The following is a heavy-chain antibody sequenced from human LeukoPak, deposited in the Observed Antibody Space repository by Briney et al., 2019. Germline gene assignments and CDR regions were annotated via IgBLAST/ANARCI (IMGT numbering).Heavy chain of an antibody. Sequence: GGSLRLSCAASGFTFSNYNMNWVRQAPGKGLEWVSVIYRGGSTHYAGSVEGRFTISRDKSKNTVYLQLNSLRAEDTAVYYCARSPDYGDPYWYFDLWGRGTLVTVSS. CDR2: IYRGGST. V-gene: IGHV3-53*01. D-gene: IGHD4-17*01. CDR1: GFTFSNYN. J-gene: IGHJ2*01. CDR3: ARSPDYGDPYWYFDL.